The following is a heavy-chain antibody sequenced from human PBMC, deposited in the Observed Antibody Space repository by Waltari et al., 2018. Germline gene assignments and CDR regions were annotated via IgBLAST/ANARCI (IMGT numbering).Heavy chain of an antibody. CDR3: ARGKGGRYNWNYGYCDY. J-gene: IGHJ4*02. V-gene: IGHV4-34*01. CDR2: SNHIGKR. Sequence: QVQLQQRGAGLLKPSETLSLTCAVSGGSFSGYYYCTWIRQPPGTGLAWIGESNHIGKRMCGPSLMSRVTRSVDASMSRFSLKLRSVLAADTAVYYCARGKGGRYNWNYGYCDYWGQGPLVTVAS. D-gene: IGHD1-7*01. CDR1: GGSFSGYY.